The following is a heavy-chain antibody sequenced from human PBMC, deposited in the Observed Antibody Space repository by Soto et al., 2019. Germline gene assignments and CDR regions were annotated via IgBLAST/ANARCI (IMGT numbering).Heavy chain of an antibody. V-gene: IGHV1-24*01. CDR3: AADLIAAAGTTYYYYGMDV. D-gene: IGHD6-13*01. CDR1: GYTLSELS. CDR2: FDPEDGET. Sequence: ASVNVSCKVSGYTLSELSMHWVRQAPGKGLEWMGGFDPEDGETNYAQKFQERVTITRDMSTSTAYMELSSLRSEDTAVYYCAADLIAAAGTTYYYYGMDVWGQGTTVTVSS. J-gene: IGHJ6*02.